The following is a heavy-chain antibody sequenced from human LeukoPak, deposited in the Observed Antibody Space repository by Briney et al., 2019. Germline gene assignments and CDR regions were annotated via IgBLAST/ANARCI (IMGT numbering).Heavy chain of an antibody. D-gene: IGHD3-16*01. CDR3: ARGYYGGAVDS. CDR1: GGSISSYY. CDR2: IYYGGST. J-gene: IGHJ4*02. V-gene: IGHV4-59*08. Sequence: SETLSLTCTVSGGSISSYYWSWIRQPPGKGLEWIGYIYYGGSTSYNPSLKSRVTISVDTSKNQFPLKLTSVTAGDTAVYYCARGYYGGAVDSWGQGILVIVSS.